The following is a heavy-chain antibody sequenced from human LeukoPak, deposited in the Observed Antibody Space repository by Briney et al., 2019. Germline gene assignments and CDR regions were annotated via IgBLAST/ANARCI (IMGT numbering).Heavy chain of an antibody. J-gene: IGHJ4*02. V-gene: IGHV1-2*04. CDR3: ARGIWWEPTDY. CDR2: INPNSGGT. CDR1: GYTFTGYY. Sequence: ASVKVSCKASGYTFTGYYMHWVRQAPGQGLEWMGWINPNSGGTNYAQKFQGWVTMTRDTSTSTVYMELSSLRSEDTAVYYCARGIWWEPTDYWGQGTLVTVSS. D-gene: IGHD1-26*01.